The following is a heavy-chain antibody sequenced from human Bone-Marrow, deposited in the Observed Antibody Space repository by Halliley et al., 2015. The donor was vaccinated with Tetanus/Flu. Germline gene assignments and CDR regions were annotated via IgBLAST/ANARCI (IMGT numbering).Heavy chain of an antibody. CDR3: ARQGCGSTSCYTVDF. Sequence: MGFHSPGNSETKNSPSFQGQVTISADKAISTASLQWSSLKASDTAKYYCARQGCGSTSCYTVDFWGQGTLVTVSS. D-gene: IGHD2-2*02. CDR2: HSPGNSET. J-gene: IGHJ4*02. V-gene: IGHV5-51*01.